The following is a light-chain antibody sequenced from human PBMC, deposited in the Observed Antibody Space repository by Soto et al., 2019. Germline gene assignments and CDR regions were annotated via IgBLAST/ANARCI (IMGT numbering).Light chain of an antibody. Sequence: DIQMTQSPSSLSASVGDRVTITCQASQDISNYLNWYQQKPGKAPKLLIYDASNLETGVPSRYSESGSGTDFTFTIRSLQPEDIATYYCQQYDTLPSFGPGTKVDIK. CDR1: QDISNY. CDR2: DAS. V-gene: IGKV1-33*01. J-gene: IGKJ3*01. CDR3: QQYDTLPS.